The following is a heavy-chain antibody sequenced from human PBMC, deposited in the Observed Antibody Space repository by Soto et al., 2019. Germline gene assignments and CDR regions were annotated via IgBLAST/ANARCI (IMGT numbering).Heavy chain of an antibody. CDR3: AARGLAVSYYGRDV. J-gene: IGHJ6*02. V-gene: IGHV1-69*12. D-gene: IGHD6-19*01. Sequence: QVQLVQSGAEVKKPGSSVKVSCKASGGTFSSYAISWVRQAPGQGLEWMGGIIPIFGTANYAQKFQGRVTITAGEPTNTASRERSSLRSEDTAGYYCAARGLAVSYYGRDVWPQGTTVTFSS. CDR2: IIPIFGTA. CDR1: GGTFSSYA.